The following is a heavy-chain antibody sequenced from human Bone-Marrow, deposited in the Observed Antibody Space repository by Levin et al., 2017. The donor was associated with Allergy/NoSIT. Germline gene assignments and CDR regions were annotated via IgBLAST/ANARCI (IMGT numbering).Heavy chain of an antibody. Sequence: GGSLRLSCSASGFTSSYGMSWVRQAPGKGLEWVSANGGSGSNTYYADSVKGRFTFSRDFSKNTMYLEMNSLRDEDTAVYYCAKMVSSCGSTNCGKGYFDSWGQGTLVTVSS. CDR3: AKMVSSCGSTNCGKGYFDS. J-gene: IGHJ4*02. CDR2: NGGSGSNT. D-gene: IGHD2-15*01. CDR1: GFTSSYG. V-gene: IGHV3-23*01.